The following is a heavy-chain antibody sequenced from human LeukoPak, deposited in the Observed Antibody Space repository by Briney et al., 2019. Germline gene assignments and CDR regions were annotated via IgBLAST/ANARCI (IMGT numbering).Heavy chain of an antibody. CDR1: GFTVSSNY. V-gene: IGHV3-11*04. D-gene: IGHD3-16*01. CDR2: ISSSGGTI. Sequence: GGSLRLSCAASGFTVSSNYMSWVRQAPGKGLECVSYISSSGGTISYADSVKGRFTISRDNAKNALYLQMNSLRAEDTANYYCARGGNWFDPWGQGTLVTVSS. J-gene: IGHJ5*02. CDR3: ARGGNWFDP.